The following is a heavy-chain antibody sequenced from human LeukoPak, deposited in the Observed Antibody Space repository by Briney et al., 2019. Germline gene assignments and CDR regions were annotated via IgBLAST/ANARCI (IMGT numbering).Heavy chain of an antibody. CDR3: ARGTEASFDY. Sequence: SETLSLTCAVSGGSISSGGYSWSWIRQPPGKGLEWIGYIYHSGSTYYNPSLKSRVTISVDRSKNQFSLKLSSATAADTAVYYCARGTEASFDYWGQGTLVTVSS. D-gene: IGHD3/OR15-3a*01. CDR1: GGSISSGGYS. CDR2: IYHSGST. J-gene: IGHJ4*02. V-gene: IGHV4-30-2*01.